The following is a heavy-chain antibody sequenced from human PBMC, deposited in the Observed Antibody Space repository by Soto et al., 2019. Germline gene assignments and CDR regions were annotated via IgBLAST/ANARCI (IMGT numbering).Heavy chain of an antibody. V-gene: IGHV1-69*12. Sequence: QVQLVQSGAEVKKPGSSVKVSCKASGGTFSSYAISWVRQAPGQGLEWMGGIIPIFGTANYAQKFQGRVKITADQSTSTAYMEVRSLRSEDTAVYYCARCGSWVGGSCSWDYWGQGTLVTVSS. CDR2: IIPIFGTA. CDR1: GGTFSSYA. D-gene: IGHD2-15*01. J-gene: IGHJ4*02. CDR3: ARCGSWVGGSCSWDY.